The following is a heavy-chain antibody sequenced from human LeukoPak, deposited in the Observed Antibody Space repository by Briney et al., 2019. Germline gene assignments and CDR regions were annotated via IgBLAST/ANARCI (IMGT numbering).Heavy chain of an antibody. V-gene: IGHV3-23*01. J-gene: IGHJ4*02. Sequence: GGSLRLSCAASGFSFSSYSMTWARQAPGKGLEWVSAIFVSDGGTFYADSVKGRFTISRDTSKNTLYLQMNSLRAEDTAVYYCAKGRGPAATHPGYWGQGILVTVSS. CDR2: IFVSDGGT. CDR1: GFSFSSYS. D-gene: IGHD6-25*01. CDR3: AKGRGPAATHPGY.